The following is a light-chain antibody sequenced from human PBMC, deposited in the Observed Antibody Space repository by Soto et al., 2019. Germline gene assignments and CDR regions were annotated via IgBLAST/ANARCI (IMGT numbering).Light chain of an antibody. CDR1: QSVSSY. J-gene: IGKJ1*01. Sequence: EIVLTQSPATLSLSPGERATLSCRASQSVSSYLAWYQQKPGQAPRLLIYDASNRATGIPARFSGSGSGTDFTLTISSLEPEDFVVYYCQQRSNWHRTFGQGTKVEIK. V-gene: IGKV3-11*01. CDR3: QQRSNWHRT. CDR2: DAS.